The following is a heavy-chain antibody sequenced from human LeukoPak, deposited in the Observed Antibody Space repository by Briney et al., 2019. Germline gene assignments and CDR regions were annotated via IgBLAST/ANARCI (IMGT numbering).Heavy chain of an antibody. D-gene: IGHD3-22*01. J-gene: IGHJ4*02. CDR3: ARSLGYSLGSFDY. CDR1: VGAISSGGYS. CDR2: IYHIVST. V-gene: IGHV4-30-2*01. Sequence: SETLSLTCAVSVGAISSGGYSWSWIRQPPGKGLEWIGDIYHIVSTYYNPSLKSRVTISVDRSKNQFSLKLSSVTAADTAVYYCARSLGYSLGSFDYWGQGTLVTVSS.